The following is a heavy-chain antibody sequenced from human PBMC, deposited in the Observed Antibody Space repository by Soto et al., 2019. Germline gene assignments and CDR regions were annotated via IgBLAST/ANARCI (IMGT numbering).Heavy chain of an antibody. Sequence: EVQLVESGGALVQPGGTLRLSCAASGFTFGRHWMSWVRQAPGKGLEWVANIKQNGAETYYAHPVQGRFTISRDNFKSILYLQMSGLRGDDTAVYSCARVPYDSTGYFNDYWGQGTLVSVSS. V-gene: IGHV3-7*01. CDR1: GFTFGRHW. J-gene: IGHJ4*02. CDR3: ARVPYDSTGYFNDY. D-gene: IGHD3-22*01. CDR2: IKQNGAET.